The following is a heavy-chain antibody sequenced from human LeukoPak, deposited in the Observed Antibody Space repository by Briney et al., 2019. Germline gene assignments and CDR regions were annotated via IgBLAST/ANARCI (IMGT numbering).Heavy chain of an antibody. V-gene: IGHV4-59*02. J-gene: IGHJ4*02. Sequence: PSETLSLTCVVSGGSVSGYYWGWIRRPPGRGLEWIGYVYYSGSTNYNPSFKSRITISVDTSRNQFSLQLSSVTAADTAVYYCARGGNYYDSSPLDYWGQGTLVTVSS. CDR2: VYYSGST. CDR3: ARGGNYYDSSPLDY. D-gene: IGHD3-22*01. CDR1: GGSVSGYY.